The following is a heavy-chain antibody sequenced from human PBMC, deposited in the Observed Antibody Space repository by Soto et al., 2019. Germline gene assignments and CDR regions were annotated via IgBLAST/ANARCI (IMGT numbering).Heavy chain of an antibody. J-gene: IGHJ6*02. CDR3: ARDLRTVVVVPAAIANYYYGMDV. D-gene: IGHD2-2*01. V-gene: IGHV3-21*01. Sequence: GGSLRLSCAASGFTFSSYSMNWVRQAPGKGLEWVSSISSSSSYIYYADSVKGRFTISRDNAKNSLYLQMNSLRAEDTAVYYCARDLRTVVVVPAAIANYYYGMDVWGQGTTVTVS. CDR1: GFTFSSYS. CDR2: ISSSSSYI.